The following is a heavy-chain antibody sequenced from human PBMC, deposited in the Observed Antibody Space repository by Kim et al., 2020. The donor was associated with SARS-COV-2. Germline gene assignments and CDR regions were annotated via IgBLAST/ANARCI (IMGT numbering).Heavy chain of an antibody. CDR1: GFTFVDYD. CDR2: VSGSGTKT. V-gene: IGHV3-23*01. CDR3: ATTRDFWSDSAWYFEL. Sequence: GGSLRLSCAASGFTFVDYDMSWVRQAPGKGLEWVSVVSGSGTKTYYAESMKGRFLISRDNTKNTLNLQMNGLGADDTAIYYCATTRDFWSDSAWYFELWGRGTLVTVSS. D-gene: IGHD3-3*01. J-gene: IGHJ2*01.